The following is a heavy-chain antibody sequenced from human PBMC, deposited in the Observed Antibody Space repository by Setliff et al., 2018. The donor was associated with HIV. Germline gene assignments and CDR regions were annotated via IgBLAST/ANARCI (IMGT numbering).Heavy chain of an antibody. Sequence: PGGSLRLSCAASGFTFSNYAMSWVRQAPGKGLEWVSTISGSSSYIYYADSVKGRFTISRDNSKNTLYLQMNSLRAEDTAVHYCAKGSGKITIYYYYMDVWGKGTTVTVSS. D-gene: IGHD3-3*01. V-gene: IGHV3-23*01. CDR3: AKGSGKITIYYYYMDV. CDR2: ISGSSSYI. J-gene: IGHJ6*03. CDR1: GFTFSNYA.